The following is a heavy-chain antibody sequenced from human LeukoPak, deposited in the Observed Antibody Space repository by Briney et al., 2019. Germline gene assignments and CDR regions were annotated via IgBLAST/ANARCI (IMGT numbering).Heavy chain of an antibody. V-gene: IGHV3-23*01. Sequence: GGSLRLSCAASGFTFSSYGMNWVRQAPGKGLEWISGISPSGGGTYYADSVKGRFTISRDNSKNTLYLQMNSLRAEDTAVYYCAKVAVPSGWYGGYKYNWFDPWGQGTLVTVSS. CDR3: AKVAVPSGWYGGYKYNWFDP. D-gene: IGHD6-19*01. CDR1: GFTFSSYG. CDR2: ISPSGGGT. J-gene: IGHJ5*02.